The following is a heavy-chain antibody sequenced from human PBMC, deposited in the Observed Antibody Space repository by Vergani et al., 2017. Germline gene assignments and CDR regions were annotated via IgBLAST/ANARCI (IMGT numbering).Heavy chain of an antibody. CDR3: ARGSRAEGGSGPDK. CDR1: GGSVRTSIGYY. D-gene: IGHD6-13*01. V-gene: IGHV4-61*02. Sequence: QVQLQESGPGLVKPSQTLSLSCTVSGGSVRTSIGYYWTWIRQPAGKTLEWSGEIFSSGTTNYNPSFKNRVTMSVDTSKNQFALKLNSVTAADTAVYYFARGSRAEGGSGPDKWGQGTLVTVSS. J-gene: IGHJ4*02. CDR2: IFSSGTT.